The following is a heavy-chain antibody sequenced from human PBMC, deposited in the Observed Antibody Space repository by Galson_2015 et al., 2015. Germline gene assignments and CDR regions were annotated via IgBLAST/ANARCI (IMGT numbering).Heavy chain of an antibody. Sequence: SVKVSCKASGYTFTSYAMHWVRQAPGQRLEWMGWINVGNGNTKYSQKFQGRVTITRDTSASTAYMELSSLRSEDTAVYYCARADDSSGYYPTIFDYWGQGTLVTVSS. CDR1: GYTFTSYA. CDR3: ARADDSSGYYPTIFDY. D-gene: IGHD3-22*01. CDR2: INVGNGNT. J-gene: IGHJ4*02. V-gene: IGHV1-3*01.